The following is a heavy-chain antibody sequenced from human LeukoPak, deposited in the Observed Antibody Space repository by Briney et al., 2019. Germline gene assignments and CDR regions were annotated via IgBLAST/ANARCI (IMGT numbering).Heavy chain of an antibody. D-gene: IGHD3-22*01. CDR2: INHSGST. CDR3: ATRRIVVVRGAFDI. J-gene: IGHJ3*02. CDR1: GFTFSTYS. Sequence: GSLRLSCTASGFTFSTYSMNWVRQPPGKGLEWIGEINHSGSTNYNPSLKSRVTISVDTSKNQFSLKLSSVTAADTAVYYCATRRIVVVRGAFDIWGQGTMVTVSS. V-gene: IGHV4-34*08.